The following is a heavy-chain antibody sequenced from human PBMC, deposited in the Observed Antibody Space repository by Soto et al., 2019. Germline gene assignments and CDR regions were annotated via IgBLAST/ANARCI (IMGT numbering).Heavy chain of an antibody. J-gene: IGHJ4*02. CDR3: ARGPGYSFDY. CDR2: ISSNGGST. CDR1: GFTFSSYA. V-gene: IGHV3-64*01. Sequence: EVQLVESGGGLVQPGGSLRLCCAASGFTFSSYAMHWVRQAPGKGLEYVSSISSNGGSTYYANSVKGRFTIARDNSKNTLYLQMGSLRAEDMAVYYCARGPGYSFDYWCQGTLVTGSS.